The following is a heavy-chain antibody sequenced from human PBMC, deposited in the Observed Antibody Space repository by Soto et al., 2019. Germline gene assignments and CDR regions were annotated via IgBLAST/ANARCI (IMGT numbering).Heavy chain of an antibody. V-gene: IGHV6-1*01. CDR3: AHSSYDYAYGYYYGMDV. D-gene: IGHD5-12*01. J-gene: IGHJ6*02. CDR2: TYYRSKWYN. Sequence: SQTLSLTCAISGDSVSSNSAAWNWIRQSPSRGLEWLGRTYYRSKWYNDYAVSVKSRVTINPDSCKKHSSLQMNSVTPEDTAVYYCAHSSYDYAYGYYYGMDVWGQGTTVAV. CDR1: GDSVSSNSAA.